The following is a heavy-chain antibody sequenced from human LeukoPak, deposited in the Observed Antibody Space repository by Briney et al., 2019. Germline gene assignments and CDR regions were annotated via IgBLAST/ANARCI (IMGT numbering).Heavy chain of an antibody. V-gene: IGHV3-23*01. Sequence: DPGRSLRLSCAASGFTFSSYAMHWVRQAPGKGLEWVTTISGGGDKQYADHVKGRFTVSRDDSKNTLYLQMNSLRAEDTALYYCAKDVNSSGYYLGFDYWGQGTLVTVSS. J-gene: IGHJ4*02. CDR2: ISGGGDK. CDR3: AKDVNSSGYYLGFDY. CDR1: GFTFSSYA. D-gene: IGHD3-22*01.